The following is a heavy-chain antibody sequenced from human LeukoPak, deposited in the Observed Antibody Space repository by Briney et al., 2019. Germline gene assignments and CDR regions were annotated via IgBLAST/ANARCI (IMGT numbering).Heavy chain of an antibody. D-gene: IGHD3-22*01. CDR3: ARGPLMIVVDMYYFDY. Sequence: ASVKVSCKASGGTFSSYAISWVRQAPGQGLEWMGGIIPIFGTANYAQKFQGRVTITADESTSTAYMELSGLRSEDTAVYYCARGPLMIVVDMYYFDYWGQGTLVTVSS. V-gene: IGHV1-69*13. CDR1: GGTFSSYA. J-gene: IGHJ4*02. CDR2: IIPIFGTA.